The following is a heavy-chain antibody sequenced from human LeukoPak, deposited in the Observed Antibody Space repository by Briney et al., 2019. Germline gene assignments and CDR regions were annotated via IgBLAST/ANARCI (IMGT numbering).Heavy chain of an antibody. CDR2: IYTSGST. CDR1: GGSIRSYY. J-gene: IGHJ5*02. Sequence: SETLSLTCTVSGGSIRSYYWSWIRQPAGKGLEWIGRIYTSGSTNYNPSLKSRVTISVDTSKNQFSLTLSSVTAADTAVYYCARDSSGDGYSSGYHWGQGTLVTVSS. D-gene: IGHD6-25*01. CDR3: ARDSSGDGYSSGYH. V-gene: IGHV4-4*07.